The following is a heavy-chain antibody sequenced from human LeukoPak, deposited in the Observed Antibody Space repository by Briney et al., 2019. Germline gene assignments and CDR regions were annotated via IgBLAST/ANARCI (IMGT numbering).Heavy chain of an antibody. V-gene: IGHV3-30*03. CDR2: IADDGGVK. D-gene: IGHD3-3*01. J-gene: IGHJ4*02. CDR3: AREATWGEWYFDH. CDR1: GITFSRHG. Sequence: GGSLRLSCVAAGITFSRHGMDWVRQAPGKGLEWVAVIADDGGVKQYADSVKGRFTVSRDNSKSTLYLQMNGLSVEDTAIYYCAREATWGEWYFDHWGQGTPVTVSS.